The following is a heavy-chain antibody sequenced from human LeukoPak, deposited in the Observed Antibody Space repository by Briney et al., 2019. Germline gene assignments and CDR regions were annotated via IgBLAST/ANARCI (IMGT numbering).Heavy chain of an antibody. CDR1: GFIFNNYA. J-gene: IGHJ4*02. Sequence: GGSLRLSCAASGFIFNNYAMNWVRQAPGKGLEWVSYISRSSSTIYYADSVKGRFTISRDNAKNSLYLQMNSLRDEDTAVYYCAKTRPLDSSSWSHGDYWGQGTLVTVSS. CDR2: ISRSSSTI. D-gene: IGHD6-13*01. CDR3: AKTRPLDSSSWSHGDY. V-gene: IGHV3-48*02.